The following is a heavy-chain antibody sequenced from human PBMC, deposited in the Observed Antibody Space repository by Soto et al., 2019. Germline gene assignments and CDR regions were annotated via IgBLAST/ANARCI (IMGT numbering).Heavy chain of an antibody. J-gene: IGHJ4*02. CDR3: AKAGAVAGLYYFDY. V-gene: IGHV3-30*18. Sequence: LRLSCAASGFTFSSYGMHWVRQAPGKGLEWVAVISYDGSNKYYADSVKGRFTISRDNSKNTLYLQMNSLRAEDTAVYYCAKAGAVAGLYYFDYWGQGTLVTVSS. D-gene: IGHD6-19*01. CDR2: ISYDGSNK. CDR1: GFTFSSYG.